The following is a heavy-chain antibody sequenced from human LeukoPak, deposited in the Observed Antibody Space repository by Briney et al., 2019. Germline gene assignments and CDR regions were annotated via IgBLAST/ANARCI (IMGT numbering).Heavy chain of an antibody. J-gene: IGHJ4*02. CDR3: AKDRLRLPF. CDR1: GFTFSDYY. D-gene: IGHD6-25*01. V-gene: IGHV3-11*05. Sequence: GGSLRLSCAVSGFTFSDYYMSWVRQAPGKGLEWVSYISSSTGYTKYADSVKGRFTISRDNAKNSLYLQMNSLRPDDTAVYYCAKDRLRLPFWGQGTLVIVSS. CDR2: ISSSTGYT.